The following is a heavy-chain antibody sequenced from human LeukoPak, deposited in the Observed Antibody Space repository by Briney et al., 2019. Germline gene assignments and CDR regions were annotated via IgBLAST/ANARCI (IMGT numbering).Heavy chain of an antibody. CDR1: GFTFSSYG. CDR2: IRYEGTEK. J-gene: IGHJ5*02. CDR3: AKDLMRDRWFGES. D-gene: IGHD3-10*01. Sequence: GGSLRLSCAASGFTFSSYGMHWVRQAPGKWLEWVAFIRYEGTEKYYADSVKGRFTISRDNSKNTLYLEMNSLRTEDTAVYHCAKDLMRDRWFGESWGQGTLVTVSS. V-gene: IGHV3-30*02.